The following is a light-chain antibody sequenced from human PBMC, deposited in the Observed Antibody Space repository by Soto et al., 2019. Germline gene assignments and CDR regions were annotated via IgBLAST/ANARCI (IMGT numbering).Light chain of an antibody. V-gene: IGLV1-47*02. CDR2: SYN. Sequence: QAVLTQPPSASGTPGQRVTISCSGTNSNIGSNFVYWYQHLPGTTPKLLVFSYNQRPSGVPDRFSGSKSGSSASLAISGLRSEDEADYYCSSYTTGDTGVFGGGTKLTVL. CDR3: SSYTTGDTGV. CDR1: NSNIGSNF. J-gene: IGLJ2*01.